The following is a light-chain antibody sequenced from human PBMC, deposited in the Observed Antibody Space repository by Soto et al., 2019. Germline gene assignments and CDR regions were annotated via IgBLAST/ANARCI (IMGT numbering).Light chain of an antibody. J-gene: IGKJ1*01. CDR3: QQYDNWPWT. V-gene: IGKV3-15*01. CDR1: QTIDTN. CDR2: DTS. Sequence: EIGVSQSPRTLSVSPGERATLSCRASQTIDTNLAWYQQKPGQAPRLLIYDTSARAADIPARFSGSGSGTDFTLTISSLQSEDFAVYYCQQYDNWPWTFGQGTKVDIK.